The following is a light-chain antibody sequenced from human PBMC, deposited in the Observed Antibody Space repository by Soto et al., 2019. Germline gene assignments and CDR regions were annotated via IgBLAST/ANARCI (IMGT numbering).Light chain of an antibody. CDR3: QQRINWPPIT. V-gene: IGKV3-11*02. CDR1: QSIGTF. J-gene: IGKJ5*01. Sequence: EIVLTQSPATLSLSPGERATLSCRARQSIGTFLAWYQQKPGQAPRLLIYDASNRATVITARFSASGSGRDFTLPISTLEPEDSALYYCQQRINWPPITFGQGTRLEIK. CDR2: DAS.